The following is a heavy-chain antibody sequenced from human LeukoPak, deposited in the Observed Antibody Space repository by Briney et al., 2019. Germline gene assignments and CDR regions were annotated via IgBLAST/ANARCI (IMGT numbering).Heavy chain of an antibody. J-gene: IGHJ6*03. Sequence: SVKVSCKASGGTFSSYAISSVRQAPGQGLEWMGRIIPIFGTANYAQKFQGRVTITTDESTSTAYMELSSLRSEDTAVYYCARDAGHSSSWYDYYYYYMDVWGKGTTVTVSS. V-gene: IGHV1-69*05. CDR2: IIPIFGTA. D-gene: IGHD6-13*01. CDR3: ARDAGHSSSWYDYYYYYMDV. CDR1: GGTFSSYA.